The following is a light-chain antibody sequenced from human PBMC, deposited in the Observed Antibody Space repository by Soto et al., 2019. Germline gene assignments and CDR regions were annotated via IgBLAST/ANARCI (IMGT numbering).Light chain of an antibody. CDR3: QQYKSWPLT. CDR2: GVS. J-gene: IGKJ4*01. CDR1: QSISSN. Sequence: EIVLTQSPGTLSLSPGERATLSCRASQSISSNLAWYQQKPGQAPRLLIYGVSTGATGIPARFSGSGSGTEFTLTISSLQSEDFAVYYCQQYKSWPLTFGGGTKVDIK. V-gene: IGKV3-15*01.